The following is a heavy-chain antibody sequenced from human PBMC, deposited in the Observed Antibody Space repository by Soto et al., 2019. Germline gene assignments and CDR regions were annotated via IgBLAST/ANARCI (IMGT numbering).Heavy chain of an antibody. J-gene: IGHJ6*02. CDR2: IYYSGNT. V-gene: IGHV4-59*01. CDR3: VRTTRNYYGSGSYYHNLDV. D-gene: IGHD3-10*01. CDR1: SCSISSYY. Sequence: SETLSLACTVSSCSISSYYWSWIRQPPGKGLEWIGYIYYSGNTNYNPSLKSRVTISVDTSKNQFSLKLGSVTAADTAVYYCVRTTRNYYGSGSYYHNLDVWGQGTTVTVSS.